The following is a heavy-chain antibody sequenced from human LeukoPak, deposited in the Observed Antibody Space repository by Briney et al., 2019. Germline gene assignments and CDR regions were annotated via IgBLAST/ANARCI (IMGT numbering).Heavy chain of an antibody. CDR2: IIPILGTA. CDR3: ATGGSGSYPAT. V-gene: IGHV1-69*06. J-gene: IGHJ4*02. D-gene: IGHD3-10*01. Sequence: SVKVSCKASGGTFSSYAISWVRQAPGQGLEWMGGIIPILGTANYAQKFQGRVTMTEDTSTDTAYMELSSLRSEDTAVYYCATGGSGSYPATWGQGTLVTVSS. CDR1: GGTFSSYA.